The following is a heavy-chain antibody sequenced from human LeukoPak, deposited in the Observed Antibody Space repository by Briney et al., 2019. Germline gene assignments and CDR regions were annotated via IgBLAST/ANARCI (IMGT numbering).Heavy chain of an antibody. V-gene: IGHV3-23*01. CDR1: GFTFSTYA. Sequence: GGSLRLSCAASGFTFSTYAMSWVRQAAGKGLEWVSLISGSGGGTYYADFVKGRFTISRDNSKNTLYLQMNSLRAEDTAVYYCAKDVPAAYFDYWGQGTLVTVSS. CDR3: AKDVPAAYFDY. D-gene: IGHD2-2*01. J-gene: IGHJ4*02. CDR2: ISGSGGGT.